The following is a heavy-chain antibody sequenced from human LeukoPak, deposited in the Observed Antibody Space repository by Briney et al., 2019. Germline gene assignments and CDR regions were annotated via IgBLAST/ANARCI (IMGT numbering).Heavy chain of an antibody. CDR2: ITWNSVII. Sequence: GGSLRLSCAASGFTFDDYAMHWVRQAPGKGLEWVSGITWNSVIIAYADSVRGRFTISRDNAKNSLYLQMNSLRAEDMALYYCAKGDTSGLFDHWGQGTLVTVSS. CDR1: GFTFDDYA. D-gene: IGHD3-22*01. J-gene: IGHJ4*02. V-gene: IGHV3-9*03. CDR3: AKGDTSGLFDH.